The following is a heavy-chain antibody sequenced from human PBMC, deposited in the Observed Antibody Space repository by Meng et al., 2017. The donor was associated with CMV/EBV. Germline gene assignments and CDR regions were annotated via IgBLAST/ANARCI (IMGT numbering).Heavy chain of an antibody. Sequence: ASVKVSCKPSGYTFMGFGISWVRLAPGQGLEWMGWISTYSGDTNFAQKFQGRVTMTTDTSTSTVYMELRSLRSDDTAVYYCARHYCSSDICYGYFDYWGQGTLVTVSS. V-gene: IGHV1-18*01. CDR2: ISTYSGDT. J-gene: IGHJ4*02. D-gene: IGHD2-2*01. CDR1: GYTFMGFG. CDR3: ARHYCSSDICYGYFDY.